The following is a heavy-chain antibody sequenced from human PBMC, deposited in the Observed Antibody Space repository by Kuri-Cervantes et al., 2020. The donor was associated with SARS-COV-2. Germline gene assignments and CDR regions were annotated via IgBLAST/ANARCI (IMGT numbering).Heavy chain of an antibody. V-gene: IGHV3-21*04. J-gene: IGHJ3*02. Sequence: GGSLRLSCAASGFSLSRYTMNWVRQAPGKALEWVSSISGSGSYIYYADSVKGRFTISRDNSKNTLYLQMNSLRAEDTAVYYCKSDYVWGSYRPFNLDAFDIWGQGTMVTVSS. CDR3: KSDYVWGSYRPFNLDAFDI. D-gene: IGHD3-16*02. CDR1: GFSLSRYT. CDR2: ISGSGSYI.